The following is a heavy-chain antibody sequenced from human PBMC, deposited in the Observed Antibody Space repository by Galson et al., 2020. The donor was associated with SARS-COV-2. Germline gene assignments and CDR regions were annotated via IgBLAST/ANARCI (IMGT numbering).Heavy chain of an antibody. CDR2: INPNSGGT. J-gene: IGHJ6*02. Sequence: SVTDSCQASGYTFTGYYMHWVRQAPGQGLEWMGWINPNSGGTNYAQKFQGRVTMTRDMSISTAYMELSRLRSDDTAVYYCSRERAYSSCIYYDGMDVWGQGATVTVSS. V-gene: IGHV1-2*02. D-gene: IGHD6-19*01. CDR1: GYTFTGYY. CDR3: SRERAYSSCIYYDGMDV.